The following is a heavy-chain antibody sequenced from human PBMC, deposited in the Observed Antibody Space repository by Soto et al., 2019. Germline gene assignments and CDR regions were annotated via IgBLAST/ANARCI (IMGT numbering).Heavy chain of an antibody. CDR2: IGVGSGNR. Sequence: SVKVSCKASGFTFTSSAVQWVRQARRQRLEWIGWIGVGSGNRHYAQKFQERVTITRDMSTNTAYMELSSLRSEDTAVYYCAALGVNFDHWGQGTLVTVSS. D-gene: IGHD2-8*01. CDR1: GFTFTSSA. V-gene: IGHV1-58*01. CDR3: AALGVNFDH. J-gene: IGHJ4*02.